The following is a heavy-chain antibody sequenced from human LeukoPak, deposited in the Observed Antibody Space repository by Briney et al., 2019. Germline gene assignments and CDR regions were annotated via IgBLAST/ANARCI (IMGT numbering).Heavy chain of an antibody. J-gene: IGHJ2*01. Sequence: SETLSLTCSVSGVSISSTRYFWGWIRQPPGKGLEWIGTIYYSGSTYYNPSLKSRVTISVDTSKNQFSLKLSSVTAADTAVYYCARRMTTVTTGWYFDLWGRGTLVTVSS. CDR3: ARRMTTVTTGWYFDL. CDR2: IYYSGST. CDR1: GVSISSTRYF. D-gene: IGHD4-17*01. V-gene: IGHV4-39*01.